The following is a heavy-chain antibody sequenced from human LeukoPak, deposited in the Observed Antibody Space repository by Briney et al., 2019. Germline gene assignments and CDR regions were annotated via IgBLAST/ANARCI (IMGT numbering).Heavy chain of an antibody. J-gene: IGHJ6*03. D-gene: IGHD1-26*01. V-gene: IGHV3-48*01. CDR1: GFTFNSYS. CDR2: ISGSRVTI. CDR3: AREGELRGREYMDV. Sequence: GRSLRLSCAASGFTFNSYSINWVRQAPGKGLEWVSYISGSRVTIYYADSVKGRFTISRDNAKKSVYLQMNSLAAEDTAVYYCAREGELRGREYMDVWGKGTTVTVSS.